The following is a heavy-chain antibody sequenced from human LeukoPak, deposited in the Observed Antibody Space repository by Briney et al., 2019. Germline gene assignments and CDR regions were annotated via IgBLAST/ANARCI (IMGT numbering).Heavy chain of an antibody. CDR2: IYYSGST. CDR3: ARQRGGSGSYFNWFDP. CDR1: GGSISSSSYY. D-gene: IGHD1-26*01. V-gene: IGHV4-39*01. Sequence: MASETLSLTCTVSGGSISSSSYYWGWIRQPPGKGLEWIGSIYYSGSTCYNPSLKSRVTISVDTSKNQFSLKLSSVTAADTAVYYCARQRGGSGSYFNWFDPWGQGTLVTVSS. J-gene: IGHJ5*02.